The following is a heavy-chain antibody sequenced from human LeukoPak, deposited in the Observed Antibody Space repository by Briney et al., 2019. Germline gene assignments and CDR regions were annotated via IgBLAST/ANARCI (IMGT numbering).Heavy chain of an antibody. D-gene: IGHD6-19*01. J-gene: IGHJ4*02. CDR3: ARISYSSGWSVPYFDY. V-gene: IGHV4-59*01. CDR1: GGSISTYY. CDR2: IYYSGST. Sequence: SETLSLTCTVSGGSISTYYWNWIRQSPGKGLKWIGYIYYSGSTNYNPSLKSRVTISVDTSKNQFSLKLSSVTAADTAVYYCARISYSSGWSVPYFDYWGQGTLVTVSS.